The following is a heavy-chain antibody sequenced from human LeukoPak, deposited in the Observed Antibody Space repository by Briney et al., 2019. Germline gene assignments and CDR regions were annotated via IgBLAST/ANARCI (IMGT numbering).Heavy chain of an antibody. CDR2: IIPIFGTA. Sequence: SSVKVSCKASGGTFGSYAISWVRQAPGQGLEWMGGIIPIFGTANYAQKFQGRVTITADESTSTAYMELSSLRSEDTAVYYCARDWGDIVVVPAATTRYNWFDPWGQGTLVTVSS. D-gene: IGHD2-2*01. CDR1: GGTFGSYA. V-gene: IGHV1-69*01. J-gene: IGHJ5*02. CDR3: ARDWGDIVVVPAATTRYNWFDP.